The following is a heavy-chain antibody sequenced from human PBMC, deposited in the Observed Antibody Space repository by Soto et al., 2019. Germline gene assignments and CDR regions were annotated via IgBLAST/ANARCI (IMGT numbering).Heavy chain of an antibody. CDR1: GGSISSGDYY. V-gene: IGHV4-30-4*01. Sequence: SETLSLTCTVSGGSISSGDYYWSWIRQPPGKGREWIGYIYYTGSTYYNPSLKSRVTISVDTSKTQFSLKLSSVTAADTAVYYCARESIFGVVTLYGMDVWGQGTTVTVSS. CDR3: ARESIFGVVTLYGMDV. D-gene: IGHD3-3*01. J-gene: IGHJ6*02. CDR2: IYYTGST.